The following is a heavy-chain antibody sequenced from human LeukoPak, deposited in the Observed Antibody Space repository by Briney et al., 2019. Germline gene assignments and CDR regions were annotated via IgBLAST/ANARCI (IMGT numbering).Heavy chain of an antibody. CDR3: ARAFRARYFDL. V-gene: IGHV4-39*01. J-gene: IGHJ2*01. CDR1: GGSIRSSSYY. Sequence: SETLSLTYTVSGGSIRSSSYYWGWVRQPPGKGLEWIGSIYNSGSTYYNPSLKGRVTISVDTSKNQFSLKLSSVTAADTAVYYCARAFRARYFDLWGRGTLVTVSS. CDR2: IYNSGST. D-gene: IGHD2/OR15-2a*01.